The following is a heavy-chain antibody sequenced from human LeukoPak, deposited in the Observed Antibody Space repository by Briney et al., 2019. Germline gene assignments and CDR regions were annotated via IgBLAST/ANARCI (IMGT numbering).Heavy chain of an antibody. CDR2: ISSSGSTI. J-gene: IGHJ3*02. CDR1: GFTFSSYE. Sequence: GGSLRLSCAASGFTFSSYEVNWVRQAPGKGLEWVSYISSSGSTIYYADSVKGRFTISRDNAKNSLYLQMNSLRAEDTAVYYCASDGATNAFDIWGQGTMVTVSS. CDR3: ASDGATNAFDI. D-gene: IGHD1-26*01. V-gene: IGHV3-48*03.